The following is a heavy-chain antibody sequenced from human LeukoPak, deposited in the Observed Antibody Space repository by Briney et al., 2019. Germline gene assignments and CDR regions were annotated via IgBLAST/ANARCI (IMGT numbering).Heavy chain of an antibody. Sequence: ASVKVSCKASGYTFTSYGISWVRQAPGQGLEWMGWISAYNGNTNYAQKLQGRVTMTTDTSTSTAYMELRSLRSDDTAVYYCARDSSITIFDRGEEHDYWGQGTLVTVSS. J-gene: IGHJ4*02. V-gene: IGHV1-18*01. D-gene: IGHD3-3*01. CDR1: GYTFTSYG. CDR3: ARDSSITIFDRGEEHDY. CDR2: ISAYNGNT.